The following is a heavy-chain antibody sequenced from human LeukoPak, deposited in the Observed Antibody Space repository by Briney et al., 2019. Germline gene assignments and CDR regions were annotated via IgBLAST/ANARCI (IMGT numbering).Heavy chain of an antibody. D-gene: IGHD3-22*01. Sequence: PSETLSLTCTVSGGSISSSSYYWGWIRQPPGKGLGWIGSIYYSGSTYYYPSLKSRVTISVDTSKNQFSRKLSSWTAADTAVYYCARHGVLADYYYDSSGYPQFDPWGQGTLVTVSS. CDR3: ARHGVLADYYYDSSGYPQFDP. V-gene: IGHV4-39*01. CDR2: IYYSGST. J-gene: IGHJ5*02. CDR1: GGSISSSSYY.